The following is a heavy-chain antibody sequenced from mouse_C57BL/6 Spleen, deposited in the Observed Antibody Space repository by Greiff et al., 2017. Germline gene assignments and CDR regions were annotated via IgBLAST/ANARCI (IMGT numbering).Heavy chain of an antibody. J-gene: IGHJ2*01. Sequence: QVQLKQPGAELVMPGASVKLSCKASGYTFTSYWMHWVKQRPGQGLEWIGEIDPSDSYTNYNQKFKGKSTLTVDKSSSTAYMQLSSLTSEDSAVYYCARVPIYYGSSYDYWGQGTTLTVSS. CDR3: ARVPIYYGSSYDY. CDR2: IDPSDSYT. V-gene: IGHV1-69*01. CDR1: GYTFTSYW. D-gene: IGHD1-1*01.